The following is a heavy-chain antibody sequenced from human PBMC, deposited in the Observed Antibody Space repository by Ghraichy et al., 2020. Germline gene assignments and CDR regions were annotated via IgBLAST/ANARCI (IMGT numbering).Heavy chain of an antibody. V-gene: IGHV3-21*01. CDR3: ARDPGYCSGGNCYNDAFEL. CDR2: IDSSSSYI. CDR1: GFTFISYS. D-gene: IGHD2-15*01. J-gene: IGHJ3*01. Sequence: GGSLRLSCAASGFTFISYSMDWVRQAPGKGLEWVAYIDSSSSYIYYADSVKGRFTISRDNAKNSLFLQMNSLRADDTAVYYCARDPGYCSGGNCYNDAFELWGHGTMVPVSS.